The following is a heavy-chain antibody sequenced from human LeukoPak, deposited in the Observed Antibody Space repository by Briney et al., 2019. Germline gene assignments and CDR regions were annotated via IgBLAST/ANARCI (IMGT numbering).Heavy chain of an antibody. CDR3: ARETAPSWYNWNLSAFDY. D-gene: IGHD1-1*01. V-gene: IGHV1-18*01. CDR1: GYTFTSYG. CDR2: ISAYNGNT. Sequence: ASVKVSCEASGYTFTSYGISWVRQAPGQGLEWMGWISAYNGNTNYAQKLQGRVTMTTDTSTSTAYMELRSLRSDDTAVYYCARETAPSWYNWNLSAFDYWGQGTLVTVSS. J-gene: IGHJ4*02.